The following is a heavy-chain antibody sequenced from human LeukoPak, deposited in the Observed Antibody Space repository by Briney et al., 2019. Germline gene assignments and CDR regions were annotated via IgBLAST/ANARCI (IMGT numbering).Heavy chain of an antibody. Sequence: SQTLSLTCTVSGGSISSGGYYWSWIRQHPGKGLEWIGYIYYSGSTYYNPSLKSRVTISVDTSKNQFSLKLSSVTAADTAVYYCARAPINDYGDYVFDYWGQGTLVTVSS. CDR2: IYYSGST. CDR3: ARAPINDYGDYVFDY. D-gene: IGHD4-17*01. CDR1: GGSISSGGYY. J-gene: IGHJ4*02. V-gene: IGHV4-31*03.